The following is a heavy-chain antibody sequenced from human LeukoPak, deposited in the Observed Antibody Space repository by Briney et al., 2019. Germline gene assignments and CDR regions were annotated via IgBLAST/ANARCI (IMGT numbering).Heavy chain of an antibody. CDR1: GYTFTGHY. CDR2: IKPNSGGK. Sequence: ASVKVSCKASGYTFTGHYMHLVRQAPGQGLEWMGWIKPNSGGKNYAQKFQGRVTMTRDTSISTAYMELSRRRSDDTAVYYCARLYSSSAYCFDYWGQGSLVTVSS. J-gene: IGHJ4*02. CDR3: ARLYSSSAYCFDY. D-gene: IGHD6-6*01. V-gene: IGHV1-2*02.